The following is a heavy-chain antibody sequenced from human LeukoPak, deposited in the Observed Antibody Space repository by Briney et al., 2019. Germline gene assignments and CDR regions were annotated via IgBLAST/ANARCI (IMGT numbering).Heavy chain of an antibody. CDR1: GFTFSSYA. D-gene: IGHD6-19*01. V-gene: IGHV3-23*01. Sequence: GGSLRLSCAASGFTFSSYAMSWVRQAPGKGLEWVSAISGSGGSTYYADSVKGRFTISRDNSKNTLYLQMNSLRAEDTAVYYCAKTIAVAGTSEIDYWGQGTLVTASS. J-gene: IGHJ4*02. CDR2: ISGSGGST. CDR3: AKTIAVAGTSEIDY.